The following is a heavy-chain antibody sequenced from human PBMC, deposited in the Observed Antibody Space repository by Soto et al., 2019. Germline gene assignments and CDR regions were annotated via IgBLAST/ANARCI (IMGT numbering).Heavy chain of an antibody. CDR3: AREGEYDSSGYAVFRY. V-gene: IGHV4-59*01. D-gene: IGHD3-22*01. Sequence: PSETLSLTCTVSGGSISSYYWSWIRQPPGKGLEWIGYIYYSGSTNYNPSLKSRVTISVDTSKNQFSLKLSSVTAADTAVYYCAREGEYDSSGYAVFRYWGQGTLVTVS. CDR2: IYYSGST. CDR1: GGSISSYY. J-gene: IGHJ4*02.